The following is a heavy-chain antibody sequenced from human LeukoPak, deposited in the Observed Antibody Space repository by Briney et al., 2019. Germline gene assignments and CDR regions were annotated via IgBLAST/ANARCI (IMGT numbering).Heavy chain of an antibody. CDR3: TRDVLGHNSGPMK. V-gene: IGHV3-49*04. CDR1: GFTFGDYT. J-gene: IGHJ4*02. CDR2: IRSKAYGGTT. D-gene: IGHD6-19*01. Sequence: GGSLRLSCTASGFTFGDYTFRRVRQAPGEELEWIGVIRSKAYGGTTNYAAAVKGRFTLSRDDSQGIAYLQMNSLKTEDAAIYYCTRDVLGHNSGPMKWGQGTQVTVSS.